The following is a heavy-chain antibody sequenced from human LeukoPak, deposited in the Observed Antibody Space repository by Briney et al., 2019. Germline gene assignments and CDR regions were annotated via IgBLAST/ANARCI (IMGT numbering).Heavy chain of an antibody. V-gene: IGHV3-23*01. J-gene: IGHJ4*02. CDR2: ISGSGGST. Sequence: TGGSLRLSCAASGFTFSSYAMSWVRQAPGKGLEWVSAISGSGGSTYYADSVKGRFTISRDNSKNTVYLQMSNLRAEDTAVYYCAKDSLDYYDSSGTWHYVDYWGQGTLVTVSS. D-gene: IGHD3-22*01. CDR3: AKDSLDYYDSSGTWHYVDY. CDR1: GFTFSSYA.